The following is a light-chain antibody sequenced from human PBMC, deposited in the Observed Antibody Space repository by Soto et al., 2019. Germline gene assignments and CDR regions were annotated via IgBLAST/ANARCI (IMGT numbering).Light chain of an antibody. CDR3: NSYTSSNTLV. Sequence: QSALTQPASVSGAPGQSSTISCTGTSRDVGGFNFVSCYQHHPGKAPTLMIFEVRKRPSGVSDRFSGSKSGNTASLTSSGLQAEDEADYYCNSYTSSNTLVFGGGTKLTVL. CDR2: EVR. J-gene: IGLJ2*01. V-gene: IGLV2-14*01. CDR1: SRDVGGFNF.